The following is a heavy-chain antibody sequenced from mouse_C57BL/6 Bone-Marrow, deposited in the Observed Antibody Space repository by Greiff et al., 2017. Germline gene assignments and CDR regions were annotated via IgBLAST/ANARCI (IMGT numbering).Heavy chain of an antibody. CDR3: ARSPAY. CDR1: GYTFTSYW. V-gene: IGHV1-59*01. Sequence: VKLKQPGAELVRPGTSVKLSCKASGYTFTSYWMHWVEQRPGQGLEWIGVIDTSDSYTNYTQTFKGKATMTVDTSSSTAYMQLSSLTAVDSAVYYYARSPAYWGQGTLVTVSA. CDR2: IDTSDSYT. J-gene: IGHJ3*01.